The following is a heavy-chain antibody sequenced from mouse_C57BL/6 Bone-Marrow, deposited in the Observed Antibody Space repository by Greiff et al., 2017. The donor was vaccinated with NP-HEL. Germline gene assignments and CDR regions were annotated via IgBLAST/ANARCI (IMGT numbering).Heavy chain of an antibody. CDR3: ARSLLGLYYFDY. J-gene: IGHJ2*01. CDR1: GYTFTDYN. D-gene: IGHD4-1*01. CDR2: INPNNGGT. V-gene: IGHV1-18*01. Sequence: VQLQQSGPELVKPGASVKIPCKASGYTFTDYNMDWVKQSHGKSLEWIGDINPNNGGTIYNQKFKGKATLTVDKSSSTAYMELRSLTSEDTAVYYCARSLLGLYYFDYWGQGTTLTVSS.